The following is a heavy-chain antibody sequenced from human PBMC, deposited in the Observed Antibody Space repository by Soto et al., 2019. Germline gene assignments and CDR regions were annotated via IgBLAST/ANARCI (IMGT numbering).Heavy chain of an antibody. Sequence: QVQLVQSGTEVQKPGALVKVSCKASGYSFTDYAIHWVRQAPGQRLEWMGWINAGNGDKEYSQKVQDRGTITTDTSPTAAYMELRSLSSKDTAVYYCVRDRYSSGGSSSGSHLDWCQGTPVTVS. CDR3: VRDRYSSGGSSSGSHLD. CDR2: INAGNGDK. CDR1: GYSFTDYA. J-gene: IGHJ4*02. D-gene: IGHD2-15*01. V-gene: IGHV1-3*01.